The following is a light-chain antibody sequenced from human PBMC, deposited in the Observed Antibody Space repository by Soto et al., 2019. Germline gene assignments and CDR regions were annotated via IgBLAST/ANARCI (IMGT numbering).Light chain of an antibody. Sequence: EIVLTQSPATLSLSPGERATLSCRASQSVGSYLAWFQQRPGQAPRLVIHGASKRATGIPARFSGSGSGTDFSLTISGLEPEDFAVYYCQQRDNWPFTFGPGTTVDIK. V-gene: IGKV3-11*01. J-gene: IGKJ3*01. CDR1: QSVGSY. CDR3: QQRDNWPFT. CDR2: GAS.